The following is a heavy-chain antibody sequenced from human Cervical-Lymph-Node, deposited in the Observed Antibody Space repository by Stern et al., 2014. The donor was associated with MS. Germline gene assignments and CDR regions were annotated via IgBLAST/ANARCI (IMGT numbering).Heavy chain of an antibody. V-gene: IGHV5-10-1*01. J-gene: IGHJ3*02. CDR3: ARRCSRRIDAFDI. D-gene: IGHD2-15*01. Sequence: EVQLVESGAEVKKPGESLRISCKGSGYSFTSYWISWVGQMPGKGLERMGRIDPSDSDTNYSPSFQGPVTISADKSISTAYLQWSSLKASDTAMYYCARRCSRRIDAFDIWGQGTMVTVSS. CDR2: IDPSDSDT. CDR1: GYSFTSYW.